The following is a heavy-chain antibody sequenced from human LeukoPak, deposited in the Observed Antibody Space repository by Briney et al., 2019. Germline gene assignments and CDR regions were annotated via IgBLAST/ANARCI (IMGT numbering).Heavy chain of an antibody. D-gene: IGHD3-3*01. CDR1: GGSISSGNYY. J-gene: IGHJ4*02. CDR2: IYTSGST. CDR3: AREGYDSL. Sequence: SQTLSLTCTVSGGSISSGNYYWSWIRQPAGKGLEWIGHIYTSGSTNYNPSLNSRVTISVDTSKKQFSLKLSSVTAADTAVYYCAREGYDSLWGQGTLVTVSS. V-gene: IGHV4-61*09.